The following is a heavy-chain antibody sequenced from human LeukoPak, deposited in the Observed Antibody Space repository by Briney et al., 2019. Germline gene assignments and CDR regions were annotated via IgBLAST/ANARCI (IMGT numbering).Heavy chain of an antibody. CDR1: GYTFTSYG. J-gene: IGHJ5*02. CDR3: ARGKNNWFDP. CDR2: INPNSGGT. V-gene: IGHV1-2*02. Sequence: ASVKVSCKASGYTFTSYGISWVRQAPGQGLEWMGWINPNSGGTNYAQKFQGRVTMTRDTSISTAYMELSRLRSDDTAVYYCARGKNNWFDPWGQGTLVTVSS.